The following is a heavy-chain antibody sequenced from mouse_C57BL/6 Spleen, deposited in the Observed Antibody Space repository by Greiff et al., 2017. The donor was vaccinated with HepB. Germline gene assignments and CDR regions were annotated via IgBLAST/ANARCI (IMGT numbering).Heavy chain of an antibody. CDR2: IWSGGST. V-gene: IGHV2-2*01. J-gene: IGHJ2*01. Sequence: QVQLQQSGPGLVQPSQRLSITCTVSGFSLTSYGVHWVRQSPGKGLEWLGVIWSGGSTDYNAAYISRLSISKDNSKSQVFFKMNSLQADDTAIYYCARNGATMITTGYYFDYWGQGTTLTVSS. CDR3: ARNGATMITTGYYFDY. D-gene: IGHD2-4*01. CDR1: GFSLTSYG.